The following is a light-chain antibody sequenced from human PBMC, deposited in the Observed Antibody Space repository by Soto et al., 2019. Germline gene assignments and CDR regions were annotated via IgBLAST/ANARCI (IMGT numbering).Light chain of an antibody. CDR1: SSDVGSYTL. V-gene: IGLV2-23*02. Sequence: QSALAQPASVSGSPGQSITISCTGTSSDVGSYTLVSWYQQHPGEAPKLMIYEISKRPSGVSDRFSGSRSGNTASLTVSGLQAEDEADYYCCSYSRSTTFVFGTGTKVTVL. J-gene: IGLJ1*01. CDR2: EIS. CDR3: CSYSRSTTFV.